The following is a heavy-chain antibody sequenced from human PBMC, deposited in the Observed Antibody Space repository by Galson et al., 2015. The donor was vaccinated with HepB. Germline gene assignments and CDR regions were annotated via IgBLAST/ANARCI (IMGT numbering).Heavy chain of an antibody. V-gene: IGHV1-18*01. J-gene: IGHJ4*02. CDR2: ISAYNGNT. CDR1: GYTFTSYG. Sequence: SVKVSCKASGYTFTSYGISWVRQAPGQGLEWMGWISAYNGNTNYAQKLQGRVTMTTDTSTSTAYMELRSLRSDDTAVYYCARDRIGVGYEAFDYWGQGTLVTVSS. D-gene: IGHD2-8*01. CDR3: ARDRIGVGYEAFDY.